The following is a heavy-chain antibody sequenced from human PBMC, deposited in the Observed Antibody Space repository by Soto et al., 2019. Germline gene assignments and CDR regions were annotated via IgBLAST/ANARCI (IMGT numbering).Heavy chain of an antibody. CDR3: ARTRSFTLGFYYDGMDV. CDR1: GYTFANYW. V-gene: IGHV5-51*01. J-gene: IGHJ6*02. D-gene: IGHD6-6*01. CDR2: IYPGDSDT. Sequence: GESLKISCKGSGYTFANYWIGWVRQMPGKDLEWMGIIYPGDSDTRYSPSFQGQVTISADKSLRTAYLQWTSLKASDTALYYCARTRSFTLGFYYDGMDVWGQGTTVTVSS.